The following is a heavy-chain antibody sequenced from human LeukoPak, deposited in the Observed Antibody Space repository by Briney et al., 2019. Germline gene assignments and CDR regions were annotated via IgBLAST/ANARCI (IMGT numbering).Heavy chain of an antibody. CDR2: INPNSGGT. D-gene: IGHD2-2*01. CDR3: ARDVRGIVVVPAASLNDY. Sequence: GASVRVSCKASGYTFTKSYIHWVRQAPGQGLEWMGWINPNSGGTNYAQKFQGRVTMTRDTSISTAYMELSRLRSDDTAVYYCARDVRGIVVVPAASLNDYWGQGTLVTVSS. V-gene: IGHV1-2*02. CDR1: GYTFTKSY. J-gene: IGHJ4*02.